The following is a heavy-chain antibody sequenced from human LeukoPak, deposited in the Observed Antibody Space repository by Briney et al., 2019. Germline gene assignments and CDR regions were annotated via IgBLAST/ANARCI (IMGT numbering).Heavy chain of an antibody. V-gene: IGHV3-9*01. J-gene: IGHJ3*02. Sequence: GRSLRLSCAASGFTFDDYAMHWVRQAPGKGLEWVSGISWNSGSIGYADSVKGRFTISRDNAKNSLYLQMNSLRAEDTALYYCAKDWSSSWHGDAFDIWGQGTMVTVSS. D-gene: IGHD6-13*01. CDR2: ISWNSGSI. CDR3: AKDWSSSWHGDAFDI. CDR1: GFTFDDYA.